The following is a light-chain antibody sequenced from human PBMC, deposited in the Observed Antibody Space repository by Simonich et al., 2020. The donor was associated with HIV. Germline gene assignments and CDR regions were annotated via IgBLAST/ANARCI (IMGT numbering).Light chain of an antibody. Sequence: AIQLTQSPSSLSASVGDRVTITCRASQGISSALAWYQQKPGKAPKLLIYDASSVESGVPSRFSGSGSGTEFTLTISSLQPEDFATYYCQQFNSYSLTFGQGTKVEMK. J-gene: IGKJ1*01. V-gene: IGKV1-13*02. CDR2: DAS. CDR3: QQFNSYSLT. CDR1: QGISSA.